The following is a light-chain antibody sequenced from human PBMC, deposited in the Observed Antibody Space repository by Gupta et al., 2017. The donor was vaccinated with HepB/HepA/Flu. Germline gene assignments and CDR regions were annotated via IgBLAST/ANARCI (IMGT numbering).Light chain of an antibody. J-gene: IGKJ2*01. V-gene: IGKV1-5*03. CDR2: KAS. CDR1: ESVDNW. Sequence: DIQVTQSPSTLSASIGDRLTITCRASESVDNWLAWYQQKPGKAPKLLIYKASNSENGVPSRFSGSGSGTEFSLTINSLQPEDFATYYCQQYKTFPYTFGQGTKVHVK. CDR3: QQYKTFPYT.